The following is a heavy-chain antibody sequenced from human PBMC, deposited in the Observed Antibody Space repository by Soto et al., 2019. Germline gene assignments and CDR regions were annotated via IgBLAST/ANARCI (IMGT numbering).Heavy chain of an antibody. D-gene: IGHD4-17*01. J-gene: IGHJ4*02. CDR1: GFTFSDHY. CDR3: ATGTSVTTDTGY. Sequence: GGSLRLSCAASGFTFSDHYMDWVRQAPGKGLEWVGRIRNKVNSYTTEYAASVKGRFTVSRDGSKNSLFLQMNSLKIEDTVVYYCATGTSVTTDTGYWGQGTLVTVSS. V-gene: IGHV3-72*01. CDR2: IRNKVNSYTT.